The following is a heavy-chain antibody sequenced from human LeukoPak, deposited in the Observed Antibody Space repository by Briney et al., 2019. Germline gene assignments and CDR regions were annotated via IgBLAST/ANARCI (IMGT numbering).Heavy chain of an antibody. CDR1: GYTFTGYY. D-gene: IGHD3-22*01. V-gene: IGHV1-2*02. CDR3: ARRMNYYDSSGYYYSRDYYHYYMDV. Sequence: ASVKVSCKASGYTFTGYYMHWVRQAPGQGLEWMGWINPNSGGTNYAQKFQGRVTMTRDTSISTAYMELSRLRSDDTAVYYCARRMNYYDSSGYYYSRDYYHYYMDVWGKGTTVTVSS. J-gene: IGHJ6*03. CDR2: INPNSGGT.